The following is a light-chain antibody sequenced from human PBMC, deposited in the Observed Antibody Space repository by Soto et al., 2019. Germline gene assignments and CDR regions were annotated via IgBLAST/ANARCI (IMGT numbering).Light chain of an antibody. J-gene: IGKJ2*01. Sequence: DLQMTQSPPTLSASVGDRVTITCRASQSINTWLAWYQQKPGKAPKLLIYDASSLESGVPSRFSGGGSGTQFTLTISSLQPDDFATFYCQHYNSYPYTFGQGTKLEIK. CDR1: QSINTW. CDR3: QHYNSYPYT. CDR2: DAS. V-gene: IGKV1-5*01.